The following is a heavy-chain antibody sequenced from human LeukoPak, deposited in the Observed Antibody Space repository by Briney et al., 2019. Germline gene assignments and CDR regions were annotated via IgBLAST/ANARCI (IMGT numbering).Heavy chain of an antibody. V-gene: IGHV4-61*02. CDR3: ARVRNWFDP. CDR1: GGSISSGSYY. Sequence: SETLSLTCTVSGGSISSGSYYWSWIRQPAGKGLEWIGRIYTSGSTNYNPSLKSPVTISVDTSKNQFSLKLSSVTAADTAVYYCARVRNWFDPWGQGTLVTVSS. CDR2: IYTSGST. J-gene: IGHJ5*02.